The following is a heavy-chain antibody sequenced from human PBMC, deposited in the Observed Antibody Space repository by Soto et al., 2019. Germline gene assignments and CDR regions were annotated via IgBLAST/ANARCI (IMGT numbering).Heavy chain of an antibody. CDR3: TGLVDY. V-gene: IGHV3-73*01. CDR2: IRGKASNYAT. CDR1: GFTFSDSA. J-gene: IGHJ4*02. D-gene: IGHD6-6*01. Sequence: GGSLRLSCAASGFTFSDSAMSWVRQASGKGLEWVGRIRGKASNYATAYAASVKGRFTISRDDSKNTLYLQMNSLKTEDTAVYYCTGLVDYWGQGTLVTVSS.